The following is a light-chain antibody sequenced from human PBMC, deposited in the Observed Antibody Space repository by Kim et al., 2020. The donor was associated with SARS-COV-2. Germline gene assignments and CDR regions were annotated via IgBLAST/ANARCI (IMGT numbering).Light chain of an antibody. CDR2: DVI. V-gene: IGLV2-8*01. J-gene: IGLJ2*01. CDR1: SSDVGGYYY. CDR3: SSYAGNNNLI. Sequence: GQYCTISCTGNSSDVGGYYYVPGYQHHPGKAPKLLIYDVIERPAGVPDRFSCSKYGNTASLTVSGLQAEDEADYYCSSYAGNNNLIFGGGTQLTVL.